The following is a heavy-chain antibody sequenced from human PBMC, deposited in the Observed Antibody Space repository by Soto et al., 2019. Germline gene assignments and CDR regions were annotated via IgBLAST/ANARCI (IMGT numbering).Heavy chain of an antibody. V-gene: IGHV3-23*01. CDR3: ARGQRALITYGPFDP. J-gene: IGHJ5*02. Sequence: GGSLRLSCAASGFTLSSYAMSWVRQAPGKGLEWVSTFGATGGYTYYADSVKGRFTISRDDSKNTLFLHMNSLRAADTAVYYCARGQRALITYGPFDPWGQGTLVTVSS. D-gene: IGHD4-17*01. CDR1: GFTLSSYA. CDR2: FGATGGYT.